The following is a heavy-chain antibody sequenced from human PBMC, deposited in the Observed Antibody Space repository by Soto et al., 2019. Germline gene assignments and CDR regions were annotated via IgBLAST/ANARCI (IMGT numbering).Heavy chain of an antibody. CDR1: GYTFIYNY. J-gene: IGHJ4*02. D-gene: IGHD5-18*01. CDR3: ARRDSSGSFDY. V-gene: IGHV1-2*02. CDR2: INPKNGAT. Sequence: QVQLLRSGAETKKPGASVKVSCRASGYTFIYNYIHWVRLAPGHGLEWMGWINPKNGATSHAQKFQGRVTMTRDTSKNTVYMELSRLTSDDRATYYCARRDSSGSFDYWGQGTQVTVSS.